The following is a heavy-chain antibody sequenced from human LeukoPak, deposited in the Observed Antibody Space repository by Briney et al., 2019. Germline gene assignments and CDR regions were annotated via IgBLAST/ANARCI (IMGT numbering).Heavy chain of an antibody. CDR1: GGSISSSSYY. CDR3: ARDSRNIVVVPAAKWFDL. Sequence: SETLSLTCTVSGGSISSSSYYWGWIRQSPGKGLEWIGSVYYSGSTHYNPSLKSRVTISVDTSKNQYSLKLSSVTAADTAVYYCARDSRNIVVVPAAKWFDLWGQGTLVTVSS. V-gene: IGHV4-39*07. CDR2: VYYSGST. D-gene: IGHD2-2*01. J-gene: IGHJ5*02.